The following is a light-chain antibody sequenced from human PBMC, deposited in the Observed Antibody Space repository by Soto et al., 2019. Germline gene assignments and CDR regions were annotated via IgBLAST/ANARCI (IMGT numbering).Light chain of an antibody. J-gene: IGKJ3*01. Sequence: EIVVTQSPATLSLSPGERATLSCRASQDVSRYLAWYQQKPGQSSRLLIYDASNRATGIPARFSGSESGTDFTLTISSLVPEDFAVYYCQQRSNWLFGPGTKVDIK. V-gene: IGKV3-11*01. CDR3: QQRSNWL. CDR1: QDVSRY. CDR2: DAS.